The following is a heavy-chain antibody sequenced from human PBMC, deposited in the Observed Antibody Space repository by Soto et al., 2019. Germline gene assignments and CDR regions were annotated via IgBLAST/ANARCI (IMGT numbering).Heavy chain of an antibody. Sequence: QVQLVESGGGVVQPGRSLRLSCAASGFTFSSYGRHWVRQAPGKGLEWVAVISYDGSNKYYADSVKGRFTISRDNSKNTLYLQMNSLRAEDTAVYYCAKAAAGSFDAFDIWGQGTMVTVSS. CDR2: ISYDGSNK. CDR3: AKAAAGSFDAFDI. V-gene: IGHV3-30*18. CDR1: GFTFSSYG. D-gene: IGHD6-13*01. J-gene: IGHJ3*02.